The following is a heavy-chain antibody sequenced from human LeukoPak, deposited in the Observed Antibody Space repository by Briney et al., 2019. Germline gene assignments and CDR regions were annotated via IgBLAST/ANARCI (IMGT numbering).Heavy chain of an antibody. CDR3: ARSHLDSSGYYYFDY. CDR2: IYYSGST. CDR1: GGSISSYY. Sequence: SETLSLTCTVSGGSISSYYWSWIRQHPGKGLEWIGYIYYSGSTSYNPSLKSRVTISVDTSQNQFSLKLSSVTAADTAVYYCARSHLDSSGYYYFDYWGQGTLVTVSS. J-gene: IGHJ4*02. V-gene: IGHV4-59*06. D-gene: IGHD3-22*01.